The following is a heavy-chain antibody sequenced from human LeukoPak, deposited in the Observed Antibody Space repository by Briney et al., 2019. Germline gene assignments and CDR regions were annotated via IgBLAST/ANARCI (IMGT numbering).Heavy chain of an antibody. Sequence: PGGSLRLSCAASGFTFSNYSMNWVRQAPGKGLEWVSSISSSSSYIYYADSVKGRFTISRDNAKNSLYLQMNSLRAEDTAVYYCARDWRGYSYFDYWGQGTLVTVSS. J-gene: IGHJ4*02. CDR3: ARDWRGYSYFDY. V-gene: IGHV3-21*01. D-gene: IGHD5-18*01. CDR1: GFTFSNYS. CDR2: ISSSSSYI.